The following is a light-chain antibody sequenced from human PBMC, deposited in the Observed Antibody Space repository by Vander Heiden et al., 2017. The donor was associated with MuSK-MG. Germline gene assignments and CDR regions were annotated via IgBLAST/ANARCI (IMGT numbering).Light chain of an antibody. CDR1: QSISSY. CDR2: AAS. J-gene: IGKJ2*01. V-gene: IGKV1-39*01. Sequence: DIQLTQPPSSLSASVADRVTITSRASQSISSYLNWYQQKPGKAPKLLIYAASSLQSGVPSRFSGSGSGTDFTLTISSLQPEEFATYYCQQSYSTPPHTFGQGTKLEIK. CDR3: QQSYSTPPHT.